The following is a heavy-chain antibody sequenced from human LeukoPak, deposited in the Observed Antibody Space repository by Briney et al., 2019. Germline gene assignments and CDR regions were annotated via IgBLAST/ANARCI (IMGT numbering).Heavy chain of an antibody. Sequence: GGSLRLSCAASGFTFTSCWIRWVRQAPGKGLEWVANIKQDGSNKYYIDFVKGRFTISRDNARNSLYLQMNSLRADDTAVYYCARSSLGYSVGFGPWGQGTLVTVSS. CDR3: ARSSLGYSVGFGP. CDR1: GFTFTSCW. CDR2: IKQDGSNK. D-gene: IGHD2-15*01. V-gene: IGHV3-7*01. J-gene: IGHJ5*02.